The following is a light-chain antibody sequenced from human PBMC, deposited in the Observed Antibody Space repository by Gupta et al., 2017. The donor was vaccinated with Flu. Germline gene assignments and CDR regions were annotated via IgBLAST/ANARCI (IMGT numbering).Light chain of an antibody. CDR2: EVT. Sequence: QSAPTQPRSVSGSPGQSVTLSCTGSSNDVGGSNRVSWYQQRPGKAPKLILYEVTERPSGVPDRFSGPKSGNTASLTISGLQADDEADYYCSSHAGRVTWVFGTGTTVTVL. CDR1: SNDVGGSNR. CDR3: SSHAGRVTWV. J-gene: IGLJ1*01. V-gene: IGLV2-11*01.